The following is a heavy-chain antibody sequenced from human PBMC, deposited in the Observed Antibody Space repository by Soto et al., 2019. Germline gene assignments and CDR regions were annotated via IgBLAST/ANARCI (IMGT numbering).Heavy chain of an antibody. D-gene: IGHD2-15*01. CDR3: ARGRTVVGPGEGYYYYYGMDV. V-gene: IGHV4-39*07. Sequence: SETLSLTCTVSGGSISSSSYYWGWIRQPPGKGLEWIGYIYYSENTNYNPSLKSRVTISVDTSKNQFSLKLSSVTAADTAVYYCARGRTVVGPGEGYYYYYGMDVWGQGTTVTISS. J-gene: IGHJ6*02. CDR1: GGSISSSSYY. CDR2: IYYSENT.